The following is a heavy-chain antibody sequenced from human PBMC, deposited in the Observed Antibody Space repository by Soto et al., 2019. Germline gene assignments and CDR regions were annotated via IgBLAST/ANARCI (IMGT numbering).Heavy chain of an antibody. J-gene: IGHJ6*02. D-gene: IGHD3-16*02. CDR3: ATIGVSGYLAV. CDR2: ISRSGST. CDR1: GADINSGGFT. V-gene: IGHV4-31*03. Sequence: SETLSLTCSVSGADINSGGFTWTWIRQHAGQGLEWLGYISRSGSTDYNPSLKSRLSISGDTSKNHFSLTLTSVTAADAAVYYCATIGVSGYLAVWGQGTTGTVSS.